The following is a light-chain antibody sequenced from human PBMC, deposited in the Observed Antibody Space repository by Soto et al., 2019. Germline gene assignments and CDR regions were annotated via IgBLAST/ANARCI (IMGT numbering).Light chain of an antibody. CDR3: QQYGSSPSEIT. CDR2: GAS. J-gene: IGKJ5*01. Sequence: EIVLTQSPGTLSLSPGERATLSCRASQSVSSSYLAWYQQKPGQAPRLLIYGASSRATGIPDRFSGSGSGTDFTLTISRLEPEYFAVYYCQQYGSSPSEITFGQGTRLEIK. CDR1: QSVSSSY. V-gene: IGKV3-20*01.